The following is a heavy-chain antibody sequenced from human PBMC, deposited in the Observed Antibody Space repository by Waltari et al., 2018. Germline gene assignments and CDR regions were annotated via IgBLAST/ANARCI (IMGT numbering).Heavy chain of an antibody. CDR3: ARGYCSGGSCYSADAFDI. Sequence: QVQLQESGPGLVKPSETLSLTCTVSGGSISSYYWSWIRQPPGTGLEWIGYIYYSGSTNYNPSLKSRVTISVDTSKNQFSLKLSSVTAADTAVYYCARGYCSGGSCYSADAFDIWGQGTMVTVSS. D-gene: IGHD2-15*01. V-gene: IGHV4-59*01. CDR1: GGSISSYY. CDR2: IYYSGST. J-gene: IGHJ3*02.